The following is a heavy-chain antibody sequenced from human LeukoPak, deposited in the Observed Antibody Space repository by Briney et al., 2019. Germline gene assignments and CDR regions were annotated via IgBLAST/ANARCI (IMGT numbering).Heavy chain of an antibody. CDR3: ARDRSSGWYSDY. V-gene: IGHV1-69*05. Sequence: SVKVSCKASGGTFSSYAIGWVRQAPGQGLEWMGRIIPIFGTANYAQKFQGRVTITTDESTSTAYMELSSLRSEDTAVYYCARDRSSGWYSDYWGQGTLVTVSS. J-gene: IGHJ4*02. CDR2: IIPIFGTA. D-gene: IGHD6-19*01. CDR1: GGTFSSYA.